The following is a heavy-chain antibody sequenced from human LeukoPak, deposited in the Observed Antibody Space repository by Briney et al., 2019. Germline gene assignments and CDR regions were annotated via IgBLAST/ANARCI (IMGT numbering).Heavy chain of an antibody. J-gene: IGHJ3*02. CDR3: ASISGGSPDADAFDI. Sequence: GGSLRLSCAASGFTFSSYAMSWVRQAPGKGLEWVSAISGSGGSTYYADSVKGRFTISRDNSKNTLYLQMNSLRAEDTAVYYCASISGGSPDADAFDIWGQGTMVTVSS. CDR2: ISGSGGST. V-gene: IGHV3-23*01. CDR1: GFTFSSYA. D-gene: IGHD1-14*01.